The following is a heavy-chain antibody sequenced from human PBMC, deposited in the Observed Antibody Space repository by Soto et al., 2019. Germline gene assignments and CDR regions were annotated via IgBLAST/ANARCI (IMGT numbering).Heavy chain of an antibody. J-gene: IGHJ4*02. V-gene: IGHV3-74*01. Sequence: EVQLVESGGGLVQPGGSLRLSCAASGFTFSRDWMHWVRQSPGKGLVWVSRIKGDVTITNYADSVKGRFTTSRDNAKNTVYLQLNSLTPEDTAVCYCARGGLGNYYNDYWGQGTLVTVAA. CDR2: IKGDVTIT. CDR3: ARGGLGNYYNDY. D-gene: IGHD3-10*01. CDR1: GFTFSRDW.